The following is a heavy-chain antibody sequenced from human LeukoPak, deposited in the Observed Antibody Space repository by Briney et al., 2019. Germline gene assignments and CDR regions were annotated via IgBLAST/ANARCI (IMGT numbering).Heavy chain of an antibody. CDR3: ARIAVAGTGLVY. CDR1: GGSISRGGYY. CDR2: IYYSGST. Sequence: SETLSLTCTVSGGSISRGGYYWSWIRQHPGKGLEWIGYIYYSGSTYYNSSLKSRVTISVDTSKNQFSLKLSSVTAADTDVYYCARIAVAGTGLVYWGQGTLVTVSS. D-gene: IGHD6-19*01. V-gene: IGHV4-31*03. J-gene: IGHJ4*02.